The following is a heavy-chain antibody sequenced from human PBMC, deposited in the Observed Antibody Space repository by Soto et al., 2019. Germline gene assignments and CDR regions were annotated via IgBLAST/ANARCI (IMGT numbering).Heavy chain of an antibody. Sequence: GASVKLSCKDSGGTFSSYTISWVRQAPGQGLEWMGRIIPILGIANYAQKFQGRVTITADKSTSTAYMEPSSLRSEDTAVYYCARDRGITGTDFDYWGHGTLVTVSS. CDR3: ARDRGITGTDFDY. CDR1: GGTFSSYT. CDR2: IIPILGIA. J-gene: IGHJ4*01. V-gene: IGHV1-69*04. D-gene: IGHD1-20*01.